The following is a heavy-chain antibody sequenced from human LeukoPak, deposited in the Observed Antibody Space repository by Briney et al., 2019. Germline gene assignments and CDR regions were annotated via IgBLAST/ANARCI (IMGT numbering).Heavy chain of an antibody. Sequence: GGPLRLSCAASGFTFDDYAMHWVRQAPGKGLEWVSGISWNSGSIGYADSVKGRFTISRDNAKNSLYLQMNSLRAEDTALYYCAKGLDSGYDFDYWGQGTLVTVSS. CDR3: AKGLDSGYDFDY. J-gene: IGHJ4*02. CDR1: GFTFDDYA. D-gene: IGHD5-12*01. V-gene: IGHV3-9*01. CDR2: ISWNSGSI.